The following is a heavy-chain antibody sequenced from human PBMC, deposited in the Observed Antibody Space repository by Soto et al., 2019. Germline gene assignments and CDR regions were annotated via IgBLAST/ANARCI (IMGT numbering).Heavy chain of an antibody. D-gene: IGHD3-16*01. CDR2: VTNSGGST. J-gene: IGHJ6*03. V-gene: IGHV3-23*01. CDR3: AKSQPHSSFLGGLTEYYMDV. CDR1: GFTFSIYA. Sequence: EVQLLESGGGLVQPGGSLRLSCAASGFTFSIYAMSWVRQAPGKGLEWVSIVTNSGGSTYYADSEKGRFTISRDNSKITQYLQMNSQRAEDTAVYYCAKSQPHSSFLGGLTEYYMDVCGKGTTVTVSS.